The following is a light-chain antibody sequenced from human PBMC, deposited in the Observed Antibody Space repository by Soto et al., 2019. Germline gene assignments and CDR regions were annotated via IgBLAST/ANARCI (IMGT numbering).Light chain of an antibody. CDR2: GTS. CDR1: QSVSSTY. V-gene: IGKV3-20*01. Sequence: EIVMTQSPATLSVSPGERATLSCRASQSVSSTYLAWYQQKPGQAPRLLIYGTSSRATGIPDGFSGSGSGTDFTLTISRLEPEDFAVYYCQQSDTFGQGTRLEIK. J-gene: IGKJ5*01. CDR3: QQSDT.